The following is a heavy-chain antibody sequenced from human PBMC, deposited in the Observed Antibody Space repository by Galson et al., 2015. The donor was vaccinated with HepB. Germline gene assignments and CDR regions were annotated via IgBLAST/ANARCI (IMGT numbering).Heavy chain of an antibody. Sequence: SLRLSCAASGFTFSSYGMHWVRQAPGKGLEWVAVIWYDGSNKYYADSVKGRFTISRDNSKNTLYLQMNSLRAEDTAVYYCARDPAAAARPSILVAFDIWGQGTMVTVSS. D-gene: IGHD6-13*01. CDR3: ARDPAAAARPSILVAFDI. J-gene: IGHJ3*02. CDR2: IWYDGSNK. V-gene: IGHV3-33*08. CDR1: GFTFSSYG.